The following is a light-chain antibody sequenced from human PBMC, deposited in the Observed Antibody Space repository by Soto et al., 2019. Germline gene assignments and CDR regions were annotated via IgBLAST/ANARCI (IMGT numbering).Light chain of an antibody. V-gene: IGKV3-20*01. CDR1: QSISSNF. CDR2: ATS. Sequence: EIVLTQSPGTLSLSPGQRATLSCRASQSISSNFLAWYQQKPGQAPRLLIYATSSRATGIPGRFSGSGSGTDLTLTISRLENEDFEVYYCQQYSSSWTFGQGTKV. CDR3: QQYSSSWT. J-gene: IGKJ1*01.